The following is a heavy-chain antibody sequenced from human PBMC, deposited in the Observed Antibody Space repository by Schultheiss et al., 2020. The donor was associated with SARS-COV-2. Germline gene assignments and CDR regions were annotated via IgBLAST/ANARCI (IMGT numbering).Heavy chain of an antibody. J-gene: IGHJ6*02. CDR3: ARDSGRQLGV. CDR1: GYTFTSYY. CDR2: INPSSGGT. D-gene: IGHD3-10*01. Sequence: ASVKVSCKASGYTFTSYYIHWVRQAPGQGLEWMGVINPSSGGTTYAQRFQGRVTMTTDTSSSTAYLELRSLRPDDTAVYYCARDSGRQLGVWGQGTKVTVSS. V-gene: IGHV1-46*01.